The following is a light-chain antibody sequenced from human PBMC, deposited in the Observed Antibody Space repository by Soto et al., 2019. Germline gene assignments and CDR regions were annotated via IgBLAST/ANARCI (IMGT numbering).Light chain of an antibody. V-gene: IGLV2-14*01. CDR2: DVS. CDR3: SSFTSSSTRV. Sequence: QSALTQSASVSGSPGQSITISCTGTSSDVGAYNYVSWYQQRPGKAPKLIIYDVSNRPSGVSNRFSGSKSGNTASLTISALQAEDEADYYCSSFTSSSTRVFGTGTKLTVL. CDR1: SSDVGAYNY. J-gene: IGLJ1*01.